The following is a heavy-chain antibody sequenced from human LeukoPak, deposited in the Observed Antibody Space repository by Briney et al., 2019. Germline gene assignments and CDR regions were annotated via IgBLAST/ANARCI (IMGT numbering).Heavy chain of an antibody. D-gene: IGHD2-15*01. CDR3: ARWVGGYCNGSNCYGGCFDY. CDR1: GGSISGYY. J-gene: IGHJ4*02. Sequence: SETLSLTCTVSGGSISGYYWNWIRQPAGKGLEWIGYIYYSGSTDYNPSLKSRVTISVDTSKNQFSLKLSSVTAADTAVYYCARWVGGYCNGSNCYGGCFDYWGQGSLVTVSS. CDR2: IYYSGST. V-gene: IGHV4-59*08.